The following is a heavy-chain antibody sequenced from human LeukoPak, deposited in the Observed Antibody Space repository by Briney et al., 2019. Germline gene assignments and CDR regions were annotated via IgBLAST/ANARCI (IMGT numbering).Heavy chain of an antibody. J-gene: IGHJ4*02. D-gene: IGHD6-19*01. Sequence: PSETLSLTCTVSGGSISSSSYYWGWIRQPPGKGLERIGSIYYSGSTYYNPSLKSRVTISVDTSKNQFSLKLSSVTAADTAVYYCARERGVAGPEPFDYWGQGTLVTVSS. CDR1: GGSISSSSYY. CDR3: ARERGVAGPEPFDY. CDR2: IYYSGST. V-gene: IGHV4-39*07.